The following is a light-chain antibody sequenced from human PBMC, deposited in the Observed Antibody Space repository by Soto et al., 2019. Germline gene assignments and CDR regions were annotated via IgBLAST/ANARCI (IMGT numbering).Light chain of an antibody. J-gene: IGLJ2*01. CDR1: SGSIARNY. V-gene: IGLV6-57*04. CDR3: QSYDSSNVV. Sequence: NFMLTQPHSVSESPGQTVTISCTRSSGSIARNYVQWYQQRPCSAPTTVIYEDNQRPSGVPDLFSGSIDGSSNSASLTISGLKPEDEADYFCQSYDSSNVVFGGGTKLTVL. CDR2: EDN.